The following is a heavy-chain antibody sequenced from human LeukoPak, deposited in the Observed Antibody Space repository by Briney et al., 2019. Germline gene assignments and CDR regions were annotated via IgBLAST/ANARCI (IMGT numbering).Heavy chain of an antibody. CDR1: GFTFSSYS. D-gene: IGHD3-22*01. CDR2: ISSSSSYI. Sequence: GGSLRLSCAASGFTFSSYSMNWVRQAPGKGLEWASSISSSSSYIYYADSVKGRFTISRDNAKNSLYLQMNSLRAEDTAVYYCARALPCPYYDSSGYCDDAFDIWGQGTMVTVSS. J-gene: IGHJ3*02. CDR3: ARALPCPYYDSSGYCDDAFDI. V-gene: IGHV3-21*01.